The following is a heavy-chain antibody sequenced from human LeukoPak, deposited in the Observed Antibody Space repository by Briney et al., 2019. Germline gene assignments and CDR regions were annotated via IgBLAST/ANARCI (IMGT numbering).Heavy chain of an antibody. V-gene: IGHV3-23*01. CDR3: AKDSTYSGYVYDAFDI. CDR1: GFTFSSYA. J-gene: IGHJ3*02. CDR2: ISDSGGST. Sequence: GGSLRLSCAASGFTFSSYAMSWVRQAPGKGLEWVSAISDSGGSTYYADSVKGRFTISRDNSKNTLYLQMNSLRAEDTAVYYCAKDSTYSGYVYDAFDIWGQGTMVTVSS. D-gene: IGHD5-12*01.